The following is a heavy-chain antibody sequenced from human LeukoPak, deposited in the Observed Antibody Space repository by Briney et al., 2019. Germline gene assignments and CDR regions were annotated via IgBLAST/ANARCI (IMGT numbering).Heavy chain of an antibody. CDR3: ARGYCSSSSCPDFDY. J-gene: IGHJ4*02. CDR1: GGSINNYY. Sequence: SETLSLTCTVSGGSINNYYWSWIRQPPGKGLEWIGYICYSGSTNYNRSLKSRVTISLDTSKNQFSLKLNSVTAADTAVYYCARGYCSSSSCPDFDYWGQGTLVTVSS. V-gene: IGHV4-59*08. CDR2: ICYSGST. D-gene: IGHD2-2*01.